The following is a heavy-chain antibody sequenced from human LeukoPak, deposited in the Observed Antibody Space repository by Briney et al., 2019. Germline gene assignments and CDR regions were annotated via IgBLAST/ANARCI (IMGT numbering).Heavy chain of an antibody. CDR3: ARDLLGWELHYFDY. Sequence: GGSLRLSCAASGFTFSTYNMNWVRQAPWKGLEWVSSISGIRSYIYYADSVKGRFSISRDNAKNSLYLQMNSLRAEDTAVYYCARDLLGWELHYFDYWGQGTLVTVSS. CDR1: GFTFSTYN. J-gene: IGHJ4*02. V-gene: IGHV3-21*01. CDR2: ISGIRSYI. D-gene: IGHD1-26*01.